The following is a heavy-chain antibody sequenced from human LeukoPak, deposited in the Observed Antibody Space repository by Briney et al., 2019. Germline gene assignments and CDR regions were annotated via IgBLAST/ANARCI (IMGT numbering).Heavy chain of an antibody. CDR2: ITGGGDGT. CDR3: VKGFVHPTYYFEY. Sequence: GGSLRLSCAASGFTFSSDAMMWVRQSPEKGLEWVSSITGGGDGTYYADSVRGRFTISRDNSKNTLYLKMNSLRAEDTAVYFCVKGFVHPTYYFEYWGQGTLVTVSS. CDR1: GFTFSSDA. J-gene: IGHJ4*02. V-gene: IGHV3-23*01. D-gene: IGHD3-10*01.